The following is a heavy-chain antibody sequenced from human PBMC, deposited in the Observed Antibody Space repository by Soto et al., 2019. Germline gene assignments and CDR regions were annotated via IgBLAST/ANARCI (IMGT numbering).Heavy chain of an antibody. Sequence: SXKVSFKASGYTXSSYGIRLVRQAPGQGLEWMGWIIAYNGNTNYAQKLQGRVTMTTDTSTSTAYMELRSLRSDETAVYYCARGMKYSSSSSIEMDVWGQGTTATVSS. V-gene: IGHV1-18*01. CDR1: GYTXSSYG. D-gene: IGHD6-6*01. J-gene: IGHJ6*02. CDR3: ARGMKYSSSSSIEMDV. CDR2: IIAYNGNT.